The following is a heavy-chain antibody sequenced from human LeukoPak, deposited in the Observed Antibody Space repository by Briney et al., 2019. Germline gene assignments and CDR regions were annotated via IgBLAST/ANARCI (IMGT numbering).Heavy chain of an antibody. CDR2: MNPNSGNT. V-gene: IGHV1-8*01. J-gene: IGHJ4*02. CDR3: ARGSGSWYWIDY. Sequence: GASVTVSCKASGYTFTSYDINWVRQASGQGLEWMGWMNPNSGNTGYAQKFQGRVTMTRNTTINTAYMELSSLRSEDTAVYYCARGSGSWYWIDYWGQGTLVTVSS. CDR1: GYTFTSYD. D-gene: IGHD6-13*01.